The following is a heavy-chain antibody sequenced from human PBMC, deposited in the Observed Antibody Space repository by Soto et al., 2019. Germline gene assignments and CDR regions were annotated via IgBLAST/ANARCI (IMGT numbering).Heavy chain of an antibody. J-gene: IGHJ6*02. CDR2: INHSGST. CDR1: GGSFSGYY. CDR3: ARAFPYYYDSSGYYREYYYYGMDV. D-gene: IGHD3-22*01. V-gene: IGHV4-34*01. Sequence: PSETLSLTCAVYGGSFSGYYWSWIRQPPGKGLEWIGEINHSGSTNYNPSLKSRVTISVDTSKNQFSLKLSSVTAADTAVYYCARAFPYYYDSSGYYREYYYYGMDVWGQGTKVTVSS.